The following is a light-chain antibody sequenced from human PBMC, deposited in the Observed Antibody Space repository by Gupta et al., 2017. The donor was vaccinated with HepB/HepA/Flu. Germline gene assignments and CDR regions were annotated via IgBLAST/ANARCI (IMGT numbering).Light chain of an antibody. Sequence: SEVARQPHAGSGGPGQTDTLTGEGDRIRNKLVQWYQKKTGQAPILVLYNDNERPSGISERFSGSNSANAATLTITRVEAGDEADYYCQVWDSGDPWVFGGGTKLTVL. J-gene: IGLJ3*02. V-gene: IGLV3-21*02. CDR1: RIRNKL. CDR3: QVWDSGDPWV. CDR2: NDN.